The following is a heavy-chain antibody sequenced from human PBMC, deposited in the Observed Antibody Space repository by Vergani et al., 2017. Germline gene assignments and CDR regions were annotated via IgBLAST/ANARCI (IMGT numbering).Heavy chain of an antibody. V-gene: IGHV4-4*03. D-gene: IGHD2-21*01. CDR1: GDSISSNNC. CDR3: ARAYPLYYYGMDV. CDR2: ICHTEDT. Sequence: QVQLQESGPGLVKPPGTLSLTCAVSGDSISSNNCWTWVRQPPGKGLEWIGEICHTEDTKYSPSLKSRVTVSVDESRNLFSLRLISVTAADTAVYYCARAYPLYYYGMDVWGQGTTVTVSS. J-gene: IGHJ6*02.